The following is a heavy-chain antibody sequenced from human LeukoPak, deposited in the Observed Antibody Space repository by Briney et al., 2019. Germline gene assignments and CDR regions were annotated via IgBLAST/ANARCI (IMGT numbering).Heavy chain of an antibody. CDR2: IKQDGSEK. CDR1: EFTFSSYW. D-gene: IGHD3-3*01. CDR3: AREKRFLEWLVDY. Sequence: GGSLRLSCAASEFTFSSYWMSWVRQAPGKGLEWVANIKQDGSEKYYVDSVKGRFTISRDNAKNSLYLQMNSPRAEDAAVYYCAREKRFLEWLVDYWGQGTLVTVSS. V-gene: IGHV3-7*01. J-gene: IGHJ4*02.